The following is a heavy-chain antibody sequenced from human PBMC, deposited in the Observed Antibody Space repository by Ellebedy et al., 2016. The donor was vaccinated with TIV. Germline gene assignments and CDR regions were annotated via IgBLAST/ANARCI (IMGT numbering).Heavy chain of an antibody. CDR3: ARASHGNFHWDS. D-gene: IGHD1-7*01. V-gene: IGHV5-51*01. CDR2: IHRDYSST. J-gene: IGHJ4*02. CDR1: GNSFTNYW. Sequence: GESLKISCQGSGNSFTNYWIGWGRLVPGKGLEWMGIIHRDYSSTKYSRSFQGPVTISADKSISTAYLQWTSLKASDTAIYYCARASHGNFHWDSWGQGTLVTVSS.